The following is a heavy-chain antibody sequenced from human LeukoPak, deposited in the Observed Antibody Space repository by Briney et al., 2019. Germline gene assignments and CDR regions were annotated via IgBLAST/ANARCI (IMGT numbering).Heavy chain of an antibody. CDR1: GGSISSYY. CDR3: AREEPAAMVIDY. J-gene: IGHJ4*02. D-gene: IGHD2-2*01. Sequence: SETLSLTCTVSGGSISSYYWSWIRQPPGEGLEWIGYIYYSGSTNYNPSLKSRVTISVDTSKNQFSLKLSSVTAADTAVYYCAREEPAAMVIDYWGQGTLVTVSS. V-gene: IGHV4-59*01. CDR2: IYYSGST.